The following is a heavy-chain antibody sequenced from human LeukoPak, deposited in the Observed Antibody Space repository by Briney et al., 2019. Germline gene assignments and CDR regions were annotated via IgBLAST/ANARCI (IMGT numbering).Heavy chain of an antibody. Sequence: PSETLSLTCTVSGGSISSSYWSWIRQPPAKGPEWIGDIYYSGSTNYNPSLRSRVTISVDTSKNQFSLKLSSVTAADTAVYYCARVLGAYCSGGSCYSSWYFDLWGRGTLVTVSS. CDR1: GGSISSSY. J-gene: IGHJ2*01. CDR2: IYYSGST. CDR3: ARVLGAYCSGGSCYSSWYFDL. D-gene: IGHD2-15*01. V-gene: IGHV4-59*01.